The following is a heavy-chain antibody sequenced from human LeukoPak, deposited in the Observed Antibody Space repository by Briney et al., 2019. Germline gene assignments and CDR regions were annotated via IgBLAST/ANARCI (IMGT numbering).Heavy chain of an antibody. D-gene: IGHD3-22*01. CDR1: SGSISSSGYC. V-gene: IGHV4-39*01. CDR2: VYYSGST. Sequence: SETLPLTCTVPSGSISSSGYCWGWIRQPPGKGLEWIGSVYYSGSTYYNPSLKSRVTISVDASKNQFSLKLSSVTAADTAIYYCTRSSGYYGGDMDVWGKGATVTVSS. CDR3: TRSSGYYGGDMDV. J-gene: IGHJ6*03.